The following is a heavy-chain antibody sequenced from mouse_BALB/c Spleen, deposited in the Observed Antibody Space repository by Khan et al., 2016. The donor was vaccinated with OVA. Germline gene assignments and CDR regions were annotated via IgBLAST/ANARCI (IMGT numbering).Heavy chain of an antibody. CDR2: IDPSDSET. Sequence: QVQLQQPGAELVKPGAPVKLSCKASGYTFTSYWMNWVKQRPGRGLEWIGRIDPSDSETHYNQKFKDKATLTVDKSSSTAYIQLSSLTSEDSAVYYCARDHAFAYWGQGTLVTVSA. V-gene: IGHV1-69*02. CDR1: GYTFTSYW. CDR3: ARDHAFAY. J-gene: IGHJ3*01.